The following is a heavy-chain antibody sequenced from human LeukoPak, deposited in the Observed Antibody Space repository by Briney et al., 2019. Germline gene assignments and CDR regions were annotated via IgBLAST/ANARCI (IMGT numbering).Heavy chain of an antibody. CDR2: TYYRSKWYN. Sequence: SQTLSLTCAISGDSVSSNSAAWNWVRQSPSRGLEWLGRTYYRSKWYNDYAVSVKSRITINPDTSKNQFSLQLNSVTPEDTAVYYCARGRLLFPGAHNYYYGMDVWGQGTTVTVSS. D-gene: IGHD3-22*01. CDR3: ARGRLLFPGAHNYYYGMDV. CDR1: GDSVSSNSAA. J-gene: IGHJ6*02. V-gene: IGHV6-1*01.